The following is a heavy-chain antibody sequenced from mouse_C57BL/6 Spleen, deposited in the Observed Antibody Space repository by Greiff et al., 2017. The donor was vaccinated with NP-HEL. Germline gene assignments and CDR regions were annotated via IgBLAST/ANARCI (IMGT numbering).Heavy chain of an antibody. V-gene: IGHV5-17*01. J-gene: IGHJ4*01. Sequence: EVMLVESGGGLVKPGGSLKLSCAASGFTFTDYGMHWVRQAPEKGLEWVAYISSGSSTIYYADTVKGRFTISRDNAKNTLFLQMTSLRSEDTAMYYCARDYDGYYAMDYWGQGTSVTVSS. CDR3: ARDYDGYYAMDY. CDR1: GFTFTDYG. D-gene: IGHD2-4*01. CDR2: ISSGSSTI.